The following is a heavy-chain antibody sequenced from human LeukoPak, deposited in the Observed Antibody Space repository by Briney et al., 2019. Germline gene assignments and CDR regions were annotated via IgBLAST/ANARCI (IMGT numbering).Heavy chain of an antibody. J-gene: IGHJ6*02. CDR1: GFTFSSYA. D-gene: IGHD3-9*01. Sequence: PGGSLRLSCAASGFTFSSYAMSWVRQAPGKGLEWVSAISGSGGSTYYADSVKGRFTTSGDNSKNTLYLQMNSLRAEATAFYYCANTLDWFLSWDLYGMDVWGQGTTVTVSS. CDR2: ISGSGGST. CDR3: ANTLDWFLSWDLYGMDV. V-gene: IGHV3-23*01.